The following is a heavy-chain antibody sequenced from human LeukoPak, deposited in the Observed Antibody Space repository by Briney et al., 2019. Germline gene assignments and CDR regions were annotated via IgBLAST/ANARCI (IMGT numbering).Heavy chain of an antibody. V-gene: IGHV3-64*01. D-gene: IGHD2-2*01. J-gene: IGHJ6*02. CDR1: GFTLSNYP. CDR3: ARSSSTTNYYYGMDV. CDR2: ISSNGGST. Sequence: GGSLRLSCAASGFTLSNYPMHWVRQAPGAGVEYVSAISSNGGSTYYANSVKGRFTISRDNSKNTLYLQMGSLRAEDMAVYYCARSSSTTNYYYGMDVWGQGTTVTVSS.